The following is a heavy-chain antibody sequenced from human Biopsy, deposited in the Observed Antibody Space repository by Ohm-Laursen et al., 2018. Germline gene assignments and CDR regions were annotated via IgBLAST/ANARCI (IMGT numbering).Heavy chain of an antibody. J-gene: IGHJ3*01. D-gene: IGHD5-18*01. CDR1: GYNFNAYY. Sequence: ASVKVSCKASGYNFNAYYMQWVRQAPGQGLEWMGWINPNNGGTNYAHKFQGRVTMTRDTSISTAYMHLSGLTPDDTAVYYCARLAYSEYRRDPLDVWGQGTMVTVSS. V-gene: IGHV1-2*02. CDR3: ARLAYSEYRRDPLDV. CDR2: INPNNGGT.